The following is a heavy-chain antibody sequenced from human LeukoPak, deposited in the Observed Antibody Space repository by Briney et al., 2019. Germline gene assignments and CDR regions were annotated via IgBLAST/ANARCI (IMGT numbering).Heavy chain of an antibody. D-gene: IGHD3-10*01. Sequence: GGSLRLPCAAAGFTFSSYAMSWVRQAPGKGLEWVSAISGSGGSTYYADSVKGRFTISRDNSTNTLYLHMNRLRAEDTAVYYCATDSALLWFGELSYFDYCGQGTLVTVSS. CDR1: GFTFSSYA. CDR3: ATDSALLWFGELSYFDY. V-gene: IGHV3-23*01. CDR2: ISGSGGST. J-gene: IGHJ4*02.